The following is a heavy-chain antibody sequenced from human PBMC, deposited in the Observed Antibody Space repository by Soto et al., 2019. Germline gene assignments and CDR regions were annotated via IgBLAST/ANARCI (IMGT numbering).Heavy chain of an antibody. CDR3: ARIGRDGYKFDY. CDR2: ISSSGATT. J-gene: IGHJ4*02. D-gene: IGHD5-12*01. Sequence: QVQLVESGGGLVKPGGSLRLSCAASGFSFSDFYMTWTRLAPGRGLEWLSYISSSGATTYYADSVKGRFIISRDNARNSLYLQMNSLRAEDTAVYYCARIGRDGYKFDYWGQGTLVIVSS. CDR1: GFSFSDFY. V-gene: IGHV3-11*01.